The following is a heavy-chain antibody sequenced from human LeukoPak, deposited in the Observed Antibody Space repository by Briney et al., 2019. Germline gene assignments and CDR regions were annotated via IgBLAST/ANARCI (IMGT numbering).Heavy chain of an antibody. J-gene: IGHJ4*02. D-gene: IGHD3-22*01. CDR1: GGSISSYY. CDR2: IYTGGST. V-gene: IGHV4-4*07. Sequence: SETLSLTCTVSGGSISSYYWSWIRQPAGKGLEWIGRIYTGGSTNYNPSLKSRVTMSVDTSKNQFSLKLSSVTAADTAVYYCARGHYYDSSGYVDYWGQGTLVTVSS. CDR3: ARGHYYDSSGYVDY.